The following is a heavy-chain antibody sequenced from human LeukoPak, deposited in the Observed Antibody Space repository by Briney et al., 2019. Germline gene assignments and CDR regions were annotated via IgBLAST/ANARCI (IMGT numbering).Heavy chain of an antibody. CDR1: GFTFSSYG. D-gene: IGHD3-3*01. CDR2: IRYDGSNK. J-gene: IGHJ3*02. CDR3: AKDGRYYGFWSGYYRDSSDPDPDAFDI. Sequence: GGSLRLSRAASGFTFSSYGMHWVRQAPGKGLEWVAFIRYDGSNKYYADSVKGRFTISRDNSKNTLYLQMNSLRAEDTAVYYCAKDGRYYGFWSGYYRDSSDPDPDAFDIWGQGTMVTVSS. V-gene: IGHV3-30*02.